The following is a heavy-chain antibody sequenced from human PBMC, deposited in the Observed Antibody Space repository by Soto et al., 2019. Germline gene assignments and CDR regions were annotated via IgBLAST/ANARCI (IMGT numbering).Heavy chain of an antibody. D-gene: IGHD2-15*01. J-gene: IGHJ5*02. CDR2: IYYSGST. Sequence: SETLSLTCTVSGGSVSSGSYYWSWIRQPPGKGLEWIGYIYYSGSTNYNPSLKSRVTISVDTSKNQFSLKLSSVTAADTAVYYCARILVVVASSGEWFDPWGPGTLVTVSS. V-gene: IGHV4-61*01. CDR3: ARILVVVASSGEWFDP. CDR1: GGSVSSGSYY.